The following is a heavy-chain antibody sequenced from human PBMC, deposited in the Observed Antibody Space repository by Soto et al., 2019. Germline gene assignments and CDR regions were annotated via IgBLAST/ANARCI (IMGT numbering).Heavy chain of an antibody. CDR2: IKQDGSEK. D-gene: IGHD3-3*02. Sequence: PGGSLRLSCAASGFTFSSYWMSWVRQAPGKGLEWVANIKQDGSEKYYVDSVKGRFTISRDNAKNSLYLQMNSLRAEDTAVYYCARLPIFGVVNNWFDPWGQGTLVTVSS. J-gene: IGHJ5*02. CDR3: ARLPIFGVVNNWFDP. CDR1: GFTFSSYW. V-gene: IGHV3-7*03.